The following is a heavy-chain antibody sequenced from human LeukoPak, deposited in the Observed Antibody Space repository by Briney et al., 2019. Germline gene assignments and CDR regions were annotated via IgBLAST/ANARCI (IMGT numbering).Heavy chain of an antibody. CDR3: ARGPYCGGDCYFDD. CDR1: GDSISSYY. J-gene: IGHJ4*02. CDR2: IYTSGST. D-gene: IGHD2-21*01. Sequence: PSETLSLSCTVSGDSISSYYWSWIRQPAGKGLEWIGRIYTSGSTNSNPSLKSRVTMSVDTSKNQFSLNLSSVAAADTAVYYCARGPYCGGDCYFDDWGQGTLVTVSS. V-gene: IGHV4-4*07.